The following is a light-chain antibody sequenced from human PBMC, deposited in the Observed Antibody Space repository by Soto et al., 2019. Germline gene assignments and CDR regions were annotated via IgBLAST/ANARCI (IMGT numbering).Light chain of an antibody. V-gene: IGLV2-14*01. CDR1: SSDVGGYNY. CDR2: DVS. J-gene: IGLJ2*01. CDR3: SSYTSSSTRGV. Sequence: QSVLTQPASVSGSPGQSITISCTGTSSDVGGYNYVSWYQQYPGKAPKLMIYDVSNRPSGISNRFSGSKSGNTASLTISGLQAEDEADYYCSSYTSSSTRGVFGGGTKLTVL.